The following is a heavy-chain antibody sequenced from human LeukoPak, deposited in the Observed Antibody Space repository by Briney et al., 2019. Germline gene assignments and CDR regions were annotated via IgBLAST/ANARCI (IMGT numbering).Heavy chain of an antibody. D-gene: IGHD3-22*01. V-gene: IGHV1-18*01. J-gene: IGHJ4*02. CDR3: ARVGWLYDSSGYYYDY. CDR1: GYTFSIYS. CDR2: ISAYKGNT. Sequence: ASVKLSCKASGYTFSIYSISWVRPGPRQGLGRRGWISAYKGNTNYTQKLQGRVTMTTDTSTSTAYMELRSLRSDDTAVYYCARVGWLYDSSGYYYDYWGQGTLVTVSS.